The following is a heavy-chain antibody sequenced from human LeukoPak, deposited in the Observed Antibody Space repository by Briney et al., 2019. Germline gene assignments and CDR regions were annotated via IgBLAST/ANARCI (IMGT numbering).Heavy chain of an antibody. V-gene: IGHV3-9*01. Sequence: PGRSLRLSCAAPGFTFHDYAMRWVRQAPGKGLEWVSGISWNSGSIGYADSVKGRFTISRDNAKNSLYLQMNSLRAEDTALYYCAKDIGSACYYYMDVWGQGTAVTVSS. CDR2: ISWNSGSI. J-gene: IGHJ6*03. CDR1: GFTFHDYA. CDR3: AKDIGSACYYYMDV. D-gene: IGHD3-10*01.